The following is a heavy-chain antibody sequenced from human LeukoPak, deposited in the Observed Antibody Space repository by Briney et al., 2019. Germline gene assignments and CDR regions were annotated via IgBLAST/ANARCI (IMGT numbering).Heavy chain of an antibody. V-gene: IGHV4-30-4*01. J-gene: IGHJ2*01. CDR2: IYYSGST. Sequence: SETLSLTCTVSGGSISSGDYYWSWIRQPPGKGLEWIGYIYYSGSTYYNPSLKSRVTISVDTSKNQFSLKLSSVTAADTAVYYCARDKGEQWLVLGYFDLWGRGTLVTVSS. D-gene: IGHD6-19*01. CDR3: ARDKGEQWLVLGYFDL. CDR1: GGSISSGDYY.